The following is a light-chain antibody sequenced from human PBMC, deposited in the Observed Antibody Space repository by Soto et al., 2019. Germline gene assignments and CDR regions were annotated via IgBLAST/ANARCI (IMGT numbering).Light chain of an antibody. CDR3: QQYYTTVPA. CDR2: WAS. J-gene: IGKJ4*01. V-gene: IGKV4-1*01. CDR1: QSLLFKSDNNNY. Sequence: DIVMSQSPDSLAVSLGERATINCKSSQSLLFKSDNNNYLAWYQQKPGQPPQLLIYWASTRESGVPHRFSGSGSGTGFTLTISDLQAEDVAIYYCQQYYTTVPAFGGGTTVEIK.